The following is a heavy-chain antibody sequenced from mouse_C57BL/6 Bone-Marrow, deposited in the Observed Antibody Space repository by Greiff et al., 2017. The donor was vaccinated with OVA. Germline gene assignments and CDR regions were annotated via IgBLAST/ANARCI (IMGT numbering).Heavy chain of an antibody. J-gene: IGHJ4*01. D-gene: IGHD1-1*01. Sequence: EVQVVESGGGLVQPGGSMKLSCVASGFPFRNYWLNWVRQSPEKGLEWVAQIRLKSDNYATHYAESVKGRFTISRDDSKSSVYLQRNNLRAEDTGIYYGTGRGTTVVARAMDYWGQGTSVTVSS. CDR1: GFPFRNYW. V-gene: IGHV6-3*01. CDR2: IRLKSDNYAT. CDR3: TGRGTTVVARAMDY.